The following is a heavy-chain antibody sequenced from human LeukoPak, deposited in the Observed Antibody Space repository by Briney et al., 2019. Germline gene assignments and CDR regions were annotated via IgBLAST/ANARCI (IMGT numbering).Heavy chain of an antibody. J-gene: IGHJ4*02. CDR1: GGSISSYY. V-gene: IGHV4-59*01. Sequence: SETLSLTCTVSGGSISSYYWSWIRQPPGKGLEWIGYIYYGGSTNYNPSLKSRVTISVDTSKNQFSLKLSSVTAADTAAYYCARDSGYYDSSGYYLGYFDYWGQGTLVTVSS. CDR2: IYYGGST. D-gene: IGHD3-22*01. CDR3: ARDSGYYDSSGYYLGYFDY.